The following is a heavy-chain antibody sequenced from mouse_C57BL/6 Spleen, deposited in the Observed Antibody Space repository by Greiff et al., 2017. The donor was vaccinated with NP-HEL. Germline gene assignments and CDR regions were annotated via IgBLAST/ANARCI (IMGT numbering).Heavy chain of an antibody. V-gene: IGHV1-80*01. D-gene: IGHD4-1*01. Sequence: VQLQESGAELVKPGASVKISCKASGYAFSSYWMNWVKQRPGQGLEWIGQIYPGDGDTNYNGKFKGKATLTADKSSSTAYMQLSSLTSEDSAVYFCARKELGYWYFDVWGTGTTVTVSS. CDR1: GYAFSSYW. J-gene: IGHJ1*03. CDR3: ARKELGYWYFDV. CDR2: IYPGDGDT.